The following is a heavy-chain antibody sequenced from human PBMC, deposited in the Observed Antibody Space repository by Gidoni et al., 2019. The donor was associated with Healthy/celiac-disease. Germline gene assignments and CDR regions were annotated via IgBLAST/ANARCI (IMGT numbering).Heavy chain of an antibody. CDR1: GGTVSSEA. CDR3: ARGELELSQDPNAFAI. V-gene: IGHV1-69*01. CDR2: VIPIFGTA. Sequence: QGQLAQAGAEVKKPGATVTVPCKAAGGTVSSEAISWVRQAAGPGLEWMGGVIPIFGTAIPSQKFQGRVTITADESTRTAYMELSSLRSEDTAVYYCARGELELSQDPNAFAIWGQGTMVTVSS. J-gene: IGHJ3*02. D-gene: IGHD1-7*01.